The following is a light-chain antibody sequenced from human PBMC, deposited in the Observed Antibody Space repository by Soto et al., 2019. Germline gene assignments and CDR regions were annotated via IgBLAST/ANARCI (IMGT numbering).Light chain of an antibody. CDR1: QSISSW. CDR3: QQYDTYST. J-gene: IGKJ1*01. CDR2: KAS. V-gene: IGKV1-5*03. Sequence: DIQMTQSPSTLSASVGDRVTITCRASQSISSWLAWYQQKLGKAPKLLIYKASNLESGVPSRFSGSGSGTEFTLSISGLQPDDFATYYCQQYDTYSTFGQGTKVEIK.